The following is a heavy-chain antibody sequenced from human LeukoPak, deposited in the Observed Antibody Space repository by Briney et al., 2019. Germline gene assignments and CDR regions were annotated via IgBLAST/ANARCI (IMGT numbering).Heavy chain of an antibody. Sequence: GRPLRLSCAASGFTFSSYGMHWVRQAPGKGLEWVAVIWYDGSNKYYADSVKGRFTISRGNSKNTLYLQMNSLRAEDTAVYYCAKEGMDRGVNDVWGKGTTVTVSS. V-gene: IGHV3-33*06. CDR3: AKEGMDRGVNDV. J-gene: IGHJ6*04. CDR1: GFTFSSYG. CDR2: IWYDGSNK. D-gene: IGHD3-10*01.